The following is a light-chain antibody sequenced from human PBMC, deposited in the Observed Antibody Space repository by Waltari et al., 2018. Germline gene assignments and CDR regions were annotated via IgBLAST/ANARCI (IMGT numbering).Light chain of an antibody. V-gene: IGLV1-44*01. CDR2: NTS. CDR3: AAWDDSLNGFYV. CDR1: NSNIVSNT. J-gene: IGLJ1*01. Sequence: QSVLTQPPPASGTPGQRVTLSCSGSNSNIVSNTVNWYQQLPGPAPKLLISNTSQRPPGVPDRFSGSNSGTSASLAISGLQSEDEGAYYCAAWDDSLNGFYVFGTGTKVTVL.